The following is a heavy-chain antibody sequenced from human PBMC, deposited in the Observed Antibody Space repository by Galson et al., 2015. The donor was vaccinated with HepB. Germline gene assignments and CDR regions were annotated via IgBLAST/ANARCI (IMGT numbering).Heavy chain of an antibody. CDR3: TKGKGSGSYSDWGYFDY. CDR2: ISGSGGRT. J-gene: IGHJ4*02. CDR1: GFPFSSHA. V-gene: IGHV3-23*01. D-gene: IGHD1-26*01. Sequence: SLRLSCAASGFPFSSHAMSWVRQAPGKGLEWVSGISGSGGRTYYGEAVKGRFTISRDNSKNTLYLQMNSLRAEDTAVYYCTKGKGSGSYSDWGYFDYWGQGTLVTVSS.